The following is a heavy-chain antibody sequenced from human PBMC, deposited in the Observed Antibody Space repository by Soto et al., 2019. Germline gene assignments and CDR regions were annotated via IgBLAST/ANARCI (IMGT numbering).Heavy chain of an antibody. Sequence: ASVKVSCKASGYTFTSYSMHWVRQAPGQRLEWMGRINAGNGNTKYSQKFQGRVTITRDTSASTAYMELSSLRSEDTAVYYCARVRSYGDYDESDWFDPWGQGTLVTVSS. V-gene: IGHV1-3*01. CDR3: ARVRSYGDYDESDWFDP. D-gene: IGHD4-17*01. J-gene: IGHJ5*02. CDR2: INAGNGNT. CDR1: GYTFTSYS.